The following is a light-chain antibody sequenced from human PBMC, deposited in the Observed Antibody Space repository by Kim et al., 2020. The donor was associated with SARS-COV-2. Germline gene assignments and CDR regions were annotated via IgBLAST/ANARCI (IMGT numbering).Light chain of an antibody. Sequence: GKTVTISCTRSSGSIASNYVQWYQQRPGSAPTTVIYEDNQRPSGVPDRFSGSIDSSSNSVSLTISGLKTEDEADYYCQSYDSSNQVFGGGTQLTVL. V-gene: IGLV6-57*03. CDR2: EDN. CDR1: SGSIASNY. J-gene: IGLJ2*01. CDR3: QSYDSSNQV.